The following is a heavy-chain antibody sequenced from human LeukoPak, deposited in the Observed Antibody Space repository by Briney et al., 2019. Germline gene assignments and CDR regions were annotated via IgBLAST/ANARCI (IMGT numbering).Heavy chain of an antibody. CDR1: GFTVSSNS. V-gene: IGHV3-66*01. CDR2: IYSGGNT. J-gene: IGHJ4*02. CDR3: ARIGGSVDIGWFFDY. Sequence: GGSLRLSCADSGFTVSSNSMSWVRQAPGKGLEWVSIIYSGGNTFHADSVKARFSISRDESRDTVYLQMNSLRAEDTAVYYCARIGGSVDIGWFFDYWGQGTLVTVSS. D-gene: IGHD6-19*01.